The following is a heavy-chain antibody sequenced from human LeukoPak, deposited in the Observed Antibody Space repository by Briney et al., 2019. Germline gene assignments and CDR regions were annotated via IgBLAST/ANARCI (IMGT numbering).Heavy chain of an antibody. J-gene: IGHJ4*02. CDR3: AKGPPTYYDFWSGFGDY. D-gene: IGHD3-3*01. CDR1: GFTFSSYA. V-gene: IGHV3-23*01. CDR2: MSGSGGST. Sequence: TGGSLRLSCAASGFTFSSYAMSWVGQAPGKGLEWVSAMSGSGGSTYYADSVKGRFTISRDNSKNTLYLQMNSLRAEDTAVYYCAKGPPTYYDFWSGFGDYWGQGTLVTVSS.